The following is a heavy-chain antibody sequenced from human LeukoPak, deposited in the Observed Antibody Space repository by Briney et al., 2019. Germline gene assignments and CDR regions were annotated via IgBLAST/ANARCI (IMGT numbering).Heavy chain of an antibody. J-gene: IGHJ4*02. CDR1: GFTFRTYG. D-gene: IGHD3-10*02. CDR2: ISSSSSTV. Sequence: GGSLRLSCAASGFTFRTYGMNWVRQAPGKGLECVAYISSSSSTVYYADSVKGRFTISRDDAKDSLYLQMNSLRAEDTAVYYCARVFGRFFDYWGQGTLVTVSS. CDR3: ARVFGRFFDY. V-gene: IGHV3-48*01.